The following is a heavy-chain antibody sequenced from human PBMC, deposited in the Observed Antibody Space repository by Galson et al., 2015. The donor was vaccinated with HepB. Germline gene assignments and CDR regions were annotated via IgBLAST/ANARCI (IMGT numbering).Heavy chain of an antibody. Sequence: SVKVSCKVSGYTLTELSMHWVRQAPGKGLEWMGGFDPEDGETIYAQKFQGRVTMTEDTSTDTAYMELSSLRSEDTAVYYCATEGYPRYNWNQGRTFDYWGQGTLVTVSS. D-gene: IGHD1-20*01. CDR2: FDPEDGET. J-gene: IGHJ4*02. V-gene: IGHV1-24*01. CDR1: GYTLTELS. CDR3: ATEGYPRYNWNQGRTFDY.